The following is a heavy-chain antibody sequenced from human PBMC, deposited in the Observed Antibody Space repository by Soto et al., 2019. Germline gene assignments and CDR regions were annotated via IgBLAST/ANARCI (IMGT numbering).Heavy chain of an antibody. CDR3: ARAQFYSGSGRYNNLMFDP. D-gene: IGHD3-10*01. J-gene: IGHJ5*02. CDR1: GGSISSGGYY. Sequence: LSLTCTVSGGSISSGGYYWSWIRQHPGKGLEWIGYIYYSGSTYYNPSLKSRVTISVDTSKNQFSLKLSSVTAADTAVYYCARAQFYSGSGRYNNLMFDPWGQGIQVTVSS. CDR2: IYYSGST. V-gene: IGHV4-31*03.